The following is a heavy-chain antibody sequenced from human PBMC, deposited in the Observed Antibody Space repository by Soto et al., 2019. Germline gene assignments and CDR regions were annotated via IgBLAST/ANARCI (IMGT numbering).Heavy chain of an antibody. CDR3: ARDPVAGTYFDY. D-gene: IGHD6-19*01. CDR1: GYTFISYG. CDR2: INAFNGNT. Sequence: QVQLMQSGAEVKKPGASVKVSCKASGYTFISYGISWVRQAPGQGLEWMGWINAFNGNTNYAQKLQGRVTMTRDTSTSTAYMELRSLRSDDTAVYYCARDPVAGTYFDYWGQGTLVTVSS. V-gene: IGHV1-18*01. J-gene: IGHJ4*02.